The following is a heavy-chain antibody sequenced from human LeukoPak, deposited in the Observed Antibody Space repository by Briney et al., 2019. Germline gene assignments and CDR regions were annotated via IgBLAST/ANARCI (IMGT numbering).Heavy chain of an antibody. V-gene: IGHV3-30-3*01. CDR3: AKVLPSYDSSGYDGGLHD. CDR1: GFIFGGYA. D-gene: IGHD3-22*01. CDR2: ISYDGGKT. J-gene: IGHJ4*02. Sequence: PGGSLRLSFAASGFIFGGYAMHWVRQAPGKGLQWLAVISYDGGKTYYADSVEGRFTISRDNSKNTLYLQMNSLRAEDTAVYYCAKVLPSYDSSGYDGGLHDWGQGTLVTVSS.